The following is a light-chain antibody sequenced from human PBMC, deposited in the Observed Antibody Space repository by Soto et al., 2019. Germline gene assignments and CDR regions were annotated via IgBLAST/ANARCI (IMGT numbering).Light chain of an antibody. V-gene: IGKV1-39*01. CDR2: AAF. CDR3: QKTDSTTFT. CDR1: QTISNY. Sequence: DIPMTQSPSSLSASVGDRVTINCRASQTISNYLNWYQEKPGKAPKLLIYAAFNLQSGLPSRFSAGRSATDITLTISNLHPADFATCYCQKTDSTTFTFGPGTKVDI. J-gene: IGKJ3*01.